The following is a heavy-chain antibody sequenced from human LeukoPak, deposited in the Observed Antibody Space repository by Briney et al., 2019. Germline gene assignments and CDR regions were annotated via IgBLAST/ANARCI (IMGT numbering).Heavy chain of an antibody. Sequence: SETLSLTCAVYGGSFSGYYWSWIRQPPGKGLEWIGEINHSGSTNYNPSLKSRVTISVDTSKNQFSLKLSSVTAADTAVYYCARGNSSSWYVRPFDYWGQGTLVTASS. J-gene: IGHJ4*02. CDR2: INHSGST. CDR3: ARGNSSSWYVRPFDY. V-gene: IGHV4-34*01. D-gene: IGHD6-13*01. CDR1: GGSFSGYY.